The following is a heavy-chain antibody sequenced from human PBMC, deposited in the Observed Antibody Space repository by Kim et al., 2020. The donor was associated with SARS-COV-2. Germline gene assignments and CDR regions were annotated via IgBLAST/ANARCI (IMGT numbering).Heavy chain of an antibody. CDR3: ARGGANPGY. Sequence: GGSLRLSCAASGFTFSSYWMSWVRQAPGKGLESVAQIKQDGGEEFYVDSVKGRFTISRDNAKNSLYLQMDSLRAEDTAVYYCARGGANPGYWGQGTLVTV. CDR1: GFTFSSYW. CDR2: IKQDGGEE. J-gene: IGHJ4*02. D-gene: IGHD1-26*01. V-gene: IGHV3-7*01.